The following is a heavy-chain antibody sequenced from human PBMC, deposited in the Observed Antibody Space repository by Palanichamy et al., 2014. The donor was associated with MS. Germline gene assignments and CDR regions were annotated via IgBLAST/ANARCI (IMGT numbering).Heavy chain of an antibody. CDR2: LYSDDST. V-gene: IGHV3-66*01. CDR3: ARDRRRLGDIFDV. J-gene: IGHJ3*01. CDR1: GLTVSSNY. Sequence: EVQLVESGGGLVQPGGSLRLSCTASGLTVSSNYMRWVRQAPGKGLEWVSVLYSDDSTYYADPVKGRFTISRDSSQNTVYLQMNSLRGEDTAIYYCARDRRRLGDIFDVWGQGTMVTVSS. D-gene: IGHD6-25*01.